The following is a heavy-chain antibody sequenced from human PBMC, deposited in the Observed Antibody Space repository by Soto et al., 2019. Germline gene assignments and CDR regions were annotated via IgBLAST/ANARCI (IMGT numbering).Heavy chain of an antibody. CDR1: GFTFSSYN. Sequence: EVQLVESGGGLVQPGGSLRLSCAASGFTFSSYNMHWVRQTPGKGLVWVSRITTDCSTPTYADSVKGRFTTSRDNSKNTLYLQMNSLSAEDTAMYYCARGRECVTFDSWGQGTLVTVSS. D-gene: IGHD3-10*01. CDR2: ITTDCSTP. V-gene: IGHV3-74*01. CDR3: ARGRECVTFDS. J-gene: IGHJ4*02.